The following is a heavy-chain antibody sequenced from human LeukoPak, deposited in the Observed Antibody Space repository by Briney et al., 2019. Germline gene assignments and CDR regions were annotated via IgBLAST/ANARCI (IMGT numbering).Heavy chain of an antibody. CDR1: GFTFSSYG. Sequence: GGSLRLSCAASGFTFSSYGMSWVRQAPGKGLEWVSAISGSGGSTYYADSVKGRFTISRDNSKNTLYLQMNSLRAEDTAVYYCAREKGRGVISPYFDSWGQGTLVTVSS. V-gene: IGHV3-23*01. J-gene: IGHJ4*02. CDR2: ISGSGGST. D-gene: IGHD3-10*01. CDR3: AREKGRGVISPYFDS.